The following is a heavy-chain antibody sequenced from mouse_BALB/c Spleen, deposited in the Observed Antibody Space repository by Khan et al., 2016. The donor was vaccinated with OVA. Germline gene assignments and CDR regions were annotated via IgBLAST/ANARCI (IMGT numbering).Heavy chain of an antibody. V-gene: IGHV1S136*01. D-gene: IGHD2-12*01. CDR2: IYPFNDDT. CDR1: GYTFTSYV. J-gene: IGHJ3*01. CDR3: AAIDNYSVSFAY. Sequence: VQLQQSGPELVKPGASVKMSCKASGYTFTSYVMHWVKQKPGLGLEWIGYIYPFNDDTKSNEKIKGKATLTSDKSSSTAYMELSSLTSEDSAVYYCAAIDNYSVSFAYWGQGTLVTVSA.